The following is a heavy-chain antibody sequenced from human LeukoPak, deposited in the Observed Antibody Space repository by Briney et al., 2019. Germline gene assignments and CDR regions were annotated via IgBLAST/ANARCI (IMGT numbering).Heavy chain of an antibody. D-gene: IGHD3-10*01. V-gene: IGHV3-23*01. CDR2: ISGSGNNT. CDR3: AKVLSRGSGSYYHTNVYYFDY. CDR1: GFTFSRYA. J-gene: IGHJ4*02. Sequence: GGSLRLSCAASGFTFSRYAMSWVRQAPGKGLEWVSTISRVSVISGSGNNTYYADSVKGRFTTSRDNSKNTLYLQMNSLRAEDTAVYYCAKVLSRGSGSYYHTNVYYFDYWGQGTLVTVSS.